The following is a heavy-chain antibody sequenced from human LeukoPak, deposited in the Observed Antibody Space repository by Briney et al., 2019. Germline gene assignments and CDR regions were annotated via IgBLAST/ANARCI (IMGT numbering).Heavy chain of an antibody. CDR1: GFTFSSSW. CDR2: IKEDGSEK. D-gene: IGHD3-3*01. V-gene: IGHV3-7*05. CDR3: AKDSYYDFWSGYWTSYNWFDP. Sequence: GGSLTLSCAASGFTFSSSWMKWVRQAPGKGLESVAVIKEDGSEKHYVDSVKGRFTISRDNSKNTLYLQMNSLRAEDTAVYYCAKDSYYDFWSGYWTSYNWFDPWGQGTLVTVSS. J-gene: IGHJ5*02.